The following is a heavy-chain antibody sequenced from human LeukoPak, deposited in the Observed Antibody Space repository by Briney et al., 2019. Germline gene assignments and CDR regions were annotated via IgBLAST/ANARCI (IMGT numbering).Heavy chain of an antibody. Sequence: PSETLSLTCAVYSGSFSSYYCSWIRQPPGKGLEWIGEINHSGGTNYNPSLKSRVTISVDTSKNQFSLRLNSVTAADTAVYYCARGAAGTAMPYFDNWGQGTLVTVSS. CDR1: SGSFSSYY. CDR2: INHSGGT. D-gene: IGHD5-18*01. CDR3: ARGAAGTAMPYFDN. V-gene: IGHV4-34*01. J-gene: IGHJ4*02.